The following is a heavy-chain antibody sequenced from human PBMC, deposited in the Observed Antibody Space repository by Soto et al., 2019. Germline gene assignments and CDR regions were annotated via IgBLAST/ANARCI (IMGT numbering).Heavy chain of an antibody. J-gene: IGHJ4*02. CDR2: IYYSGRS. V-gene: IGHV4-39*01. CDR1: RASLSRITTY. D-gene: IGHD2-15*01. CDR3: ARHEAGLYFVS. Sequence: SETLSLTCPLSRASLSRITTYWAWLRKLPVKGLEMIASIYYSGRSSYTRSLKRRVTISLDTSKNQCSLKLRSVIAADTAVYYFARHEAGLYFVSWGQGTLFTAPQ.